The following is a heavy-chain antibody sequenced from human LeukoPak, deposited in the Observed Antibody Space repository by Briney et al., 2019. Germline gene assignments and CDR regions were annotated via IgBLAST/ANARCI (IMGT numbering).Heavy chain of an antibody. J-gene: IGHJ4*02. CDR2: IYPGDYDT. CDR3: ARSVGHSSSSQFDY. CDR1: GYSFTSYW. Sequence: GESLKISCKGSGYSFTSYWIGWVRQMPGKGLEWMGIIYPGDYDTRYSPSFQGQVTLSADKSISTAYMQWSSLKASGTAMYYCARSVGHSSSSQFDYWGQGTLVTVSS. D-gene: IGHD6-6*01. V-gene: IGHV5-51*01.